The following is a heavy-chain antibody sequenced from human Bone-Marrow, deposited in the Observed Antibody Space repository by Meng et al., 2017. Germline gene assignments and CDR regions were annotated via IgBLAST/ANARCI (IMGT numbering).Heavy chain of an antibody. V-gene: IGHV3-23*01. CDR2: ISASGDNT. Sequence: GESLKISCAASGFTFSSCGMTWVRQAPGKGLEWVSSISASGDNTHYADSVKGRFTISRDKSKDTFYLQMNSLRAEDTAVYYGANDAGCTTGTRFDYWGQGTLVTVSS. CDR3: ANDAGCTTGTRFDY. CDR1: GFTFSSCG. J-gene: IGHJ4*02. D-gene: IGHD4-17*01.